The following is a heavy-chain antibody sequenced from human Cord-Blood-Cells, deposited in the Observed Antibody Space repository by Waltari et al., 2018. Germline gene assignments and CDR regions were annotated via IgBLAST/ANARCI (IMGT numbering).Heavy chain of an antibody. V-gene: IGHV4-34*01. CDR3: ARVYKGVVVPAAIQDYYYYYMDV. D-gene: IGHD2-2*02. CDR2: INHSGST. J-gene: IGHJ6*03. Sequence: QVQLQQWGAGLLKPSETLSLTCAVHGGSFSGYYWRWIRQPPGKGLEWLGEINHSGSTNYNPSLKSRVTISVDTSKNQFSLKLSSVTAADTAVYYCARVYKGVVVPAAIQDYYYYYMDVWGKGTTVTVSS. CDR1: GGSFSGYY.